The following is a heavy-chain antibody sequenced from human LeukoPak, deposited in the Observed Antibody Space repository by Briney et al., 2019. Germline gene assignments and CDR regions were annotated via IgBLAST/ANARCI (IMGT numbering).Heavy chain of an antibody. CDR2: LHVSGNT. J-gene: IGHJ4*02. D-gene: IGHD2-15*01. Sequence: SETLSLTCTVSGDSMNTYHWAWIRQPAGKGLEWIGRLHVSGNTNFNPSLKSRVSISVDKSKKQFSLKMTSATAADTAVYFCARDHGRSSFESWGQGILVTVSS. V-gene: IGHV4-4*07. CDR3: ARDHGRSSFES. CDR1: GDSMNTYH.